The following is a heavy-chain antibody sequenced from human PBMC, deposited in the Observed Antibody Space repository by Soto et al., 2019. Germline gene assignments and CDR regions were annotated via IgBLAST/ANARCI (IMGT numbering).Heavy chain of an antibody. V-gene: IGHV3-30*18. D-gene: IGHD3-10*01. CDR3: AKAPFRRPYYFYGMDV. Sequence: QVRLVESGGGVVQPGGSLRLSCVASGFTFSDFGMHWVHQGPGKGLEWLAVISEDAETDFHADSVKGRFTVSRDNFKETLYLQMNSLTTDDSGVYFCAKAPFRRPYYFYGMDVWGQGTTVIVSS. CDR1: GFTFSDFG. CDR2: ISEDAETD. J-gene: IGHJ6*02.